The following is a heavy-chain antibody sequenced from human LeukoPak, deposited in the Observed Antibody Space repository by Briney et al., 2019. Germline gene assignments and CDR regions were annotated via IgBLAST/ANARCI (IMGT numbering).Heavy chain of an antibody. D-gene: IGHD3-3*01. J-gene: IGHJ6*03. CDR2: IYYSGTT. CDR1: GGSISGNSYY. V-gene: IGHV4-39*07. CDR3: ARAAGNFWSGYHYYYYYMDV. Sequence: SETLSLTCTVSGGSISGNSYYWGWIRQPPGKGLEWIGTIYYSGTTYYNPSLKSRVTISVDTSKNQFSLKLSSVTAADTAVYYCARAAGNFWSGYHYYYYYMDVWGKGTTVTVSS.